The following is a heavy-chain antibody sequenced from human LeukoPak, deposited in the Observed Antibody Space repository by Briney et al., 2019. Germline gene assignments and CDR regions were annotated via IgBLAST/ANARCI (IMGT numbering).Heavy chain of an antibody. CDR1: GGTFSSYA. J-gene: IGHJ4*02. Sequence: ASVKVPCKASGGTFSSYAISWVRQAPGQGLEWMGGIIPIFGTANYAQKFQGRVTITADESTSTAYMELSSLRSEDTAVYYCARERSPGGYDFLLNYWGQGTLVTVSS. CDR2: IIPIFGTA. CDR3: ARERSPGGYDFLLNY. D-gene: IGHD5-12*01. V-gene: IGHV1-69*13.